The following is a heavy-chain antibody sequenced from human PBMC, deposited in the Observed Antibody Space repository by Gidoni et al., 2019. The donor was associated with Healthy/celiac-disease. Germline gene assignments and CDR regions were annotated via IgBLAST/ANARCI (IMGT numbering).Heavy chain of an antibody. J-gene: IGHJ4*02. CDR3: ARGTPTGDFDY. V-gene: IGHV4-59*01. D-gene: IGHD4-17*01. Sequence: QVQLQESGPGLVKPSETLSLTCTVSGGSISSYYWSWIRQPPGKGLEWIGYIYYSGSTNYNPSLKSRVTISVDTSKNQFSLKLSSVTAADTAVYYCARGTPTGDFDYWGQGTLVTVSS. CDR2: IYYSGST. CDR1: GGSISSYY.